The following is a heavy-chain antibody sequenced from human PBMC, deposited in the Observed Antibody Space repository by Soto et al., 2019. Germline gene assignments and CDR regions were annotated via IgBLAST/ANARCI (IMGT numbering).Heavy chain of an antibody. V-gene: IGHV1-46*01. CDR1: GYAFTSRY. Sequence: GASVKVSCKESGYAFTSRYRRWVRQAPGQGLEWMGIINPSGGSTSYAQKFQGRVTMTRDTSTSSAYMELSSLSSEDTAIYYCAINEGRDVSNFDYWGQGTLVTVSS. CDR2: INPSGGST. J-gene: IGHJ4*02. D-gene: IGHD2-15*01. CDR3: AINEGRDVSNFDY.